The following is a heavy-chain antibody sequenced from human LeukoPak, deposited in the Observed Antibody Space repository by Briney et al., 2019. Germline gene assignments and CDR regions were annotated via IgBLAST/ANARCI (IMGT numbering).Heavy chain of an antibody. Sequence: PSETLSLTCTVSGGSISSYYWSWIRQPPGKGLEWIGYIHYSGNTNYNPSLKSRVTISVDTSKKQFSLKLSSVTAADTAVYYCARQSRSLGPSDHWGQGTLVTVSS. CDR3: ARQSRSLGPSDH. CDR2: IHYSGNT. J-gene: IGHJ5*02. CDR1: GGSISSYY. V-gene: IGHV4-59*08.